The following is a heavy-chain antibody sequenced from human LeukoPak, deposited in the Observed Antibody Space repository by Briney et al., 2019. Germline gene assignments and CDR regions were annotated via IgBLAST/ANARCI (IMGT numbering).Heavy chain of an antibody. CDR2: INHSGTT. D-gene: IGHD2-2*01. J-gene: IGHJ6*03. CDR3: ASITSRYYMDV. V-gene: IGHV4-39*07. CDR1: GGSISSSSYY. Sequence: SETLSLTCTVSGGSISSSSYYWGWIRQPPGKGLEWIGEINHSGTTNYNPSLKSRVTISVDTSKKQFSLKLISVTAADTAVYYCASITSRYYMDVWGKGTTVTISS.